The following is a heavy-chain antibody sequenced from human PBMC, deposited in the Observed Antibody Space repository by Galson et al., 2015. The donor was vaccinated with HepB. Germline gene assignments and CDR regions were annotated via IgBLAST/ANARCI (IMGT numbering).Heavy chain of an antibody. D-gene: IGHD3-3*01. CDR1: GGSISSADYY. V-gene: IGHV4-30-4*01. CDR3: AMAGVLATFGVGLSFDP. Sequence: TLSLTCTVSGGSISSADYYWNWIRQSPGKGLEWIGYTYYSGRTYYSPSLKNRITISVDTSKNQFSLRLTSVTAADTAVYYCAMAGVLATFGVGLSFDPWGQGTLVTVSS. J-gene: IGHJ5*02. CDR2: TYYSGRT.